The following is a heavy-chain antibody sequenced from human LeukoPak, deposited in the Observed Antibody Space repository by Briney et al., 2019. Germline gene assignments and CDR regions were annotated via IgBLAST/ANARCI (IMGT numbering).Heavy chain of an antibody. J-gene: IGHJ4*02. CDR1: GFTFSSYA. V-gene: IGHV3-23*01. Sequence: GGSLRLPCAASGFTFSSYAMSWVRQAPGKGLEWVSAISGSGGSTYYADSVKGRFTISRDNSKNTLYLQMSSLRAEDTAVYYCAKVGDYYGSGKYSNFDYWGQGTLVTVSS. CDR2: ISGSGGST. D-gene: IGHD3-10*01. CDR3: AKVGDYYGSGKYSNFDY.